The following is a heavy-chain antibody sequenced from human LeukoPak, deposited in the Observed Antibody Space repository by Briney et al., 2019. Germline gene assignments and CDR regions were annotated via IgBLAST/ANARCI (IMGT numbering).Heavy chain of an antibody. Sequence: GGSLRLSCAASGFTFSSYSMNWVRQAPGKGLEWVSSISSSSSYIYYADSVKGRFTISRDNAKNSVFLQMNSLRVEDTAVYYCASRRSGWPNDAFDIWGQGTMVTVTS. CDR2: ISSSSSYI. V-gene: IGHV3-21*01. J-gene: IGHJ3*02. CDR3: ASRRSGWPNDAFDI. D-gene: IGHD6-19*01. CDR1: GFTFSSYS.